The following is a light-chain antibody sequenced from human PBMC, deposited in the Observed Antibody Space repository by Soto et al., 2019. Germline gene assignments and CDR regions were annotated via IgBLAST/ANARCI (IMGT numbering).Light chain of an antibody. J-gene: IGKJ1*01. Sequence: EIVLTQSPGTLSLSPGERATLSCRASQSVSNYYLAWYQQKPGQSPRLLIYDASSRATGIPDRFSGSGSGTDFTLTISRLEPEDFAVYYCQHYGSPRTFGQGTKVDIK. V-gene: IGKV3-20*01. CDR3: QHYGSPRT. CDR1: QSVSNYY. CDR2: DAS.